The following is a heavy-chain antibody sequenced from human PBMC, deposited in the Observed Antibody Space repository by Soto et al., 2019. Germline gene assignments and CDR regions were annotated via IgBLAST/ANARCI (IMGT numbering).Heavy chain of an antibody. J-gene: IGHJ6*02. CDR3: ARDWGYYGMDV. CDR2: ISAYNGNT. D-gene: IGHD7-27*01. Sequence: QVQLVQSGAEVKKPGASVKVSCKASGYTFTSYGISWVRQAPGQGLEWMGWISAYNGNTNYAQKLQGRVILTIDTSTSTAYMDLRSLRSDDTAVYYCARDWGYYGMDVWGQGTTVTVSS. CDR1: GYTFTSYG. V-gene: IGHV1-18*01.